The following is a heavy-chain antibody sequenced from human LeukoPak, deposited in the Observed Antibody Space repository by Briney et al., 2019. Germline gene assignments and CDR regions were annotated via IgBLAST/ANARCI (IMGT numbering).Heavy chain of an antibody. V-gene: IGHV1-2*02. CDR3: ARGTYCSSTSCYGGTFDY. CDR2: INPNRGGT. D-gene: IGHD2-2*01. Sequence: ASVRVSCKASGHTFTGYYIHWVRQAPGQGLEWMGWINPNRGGTNYAQKFQGRVTMTRDTSISTAYMELSRLRSDDTAVYYCARGTYCSSTSCYGGTFDYWGQGTLVTVSS. J-gene: IGHJ4*02. CDR1: GHTFTGYY.